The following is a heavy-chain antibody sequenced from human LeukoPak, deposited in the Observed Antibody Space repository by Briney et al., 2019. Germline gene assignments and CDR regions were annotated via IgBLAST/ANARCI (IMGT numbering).Heavy chain of an antibody. J-gene: IGHJ6*04. CDR2: ISSSGTYI. CDR3: ARGGSSFAPQDV. CDR1: TFTFSSYN. D-gene: IGHD6-6*01. V-gene: IGHV3-21*01. Sequence: GGSLRLSCAASTFTFSSYNMNWVRQAPGKGLEWVSSISSSGTYIYYRDSVKGRFTISRDNAENTLYLQMNSLRADDTAVYYCARGGSSFAPQDVWGKGTTVTVSS.